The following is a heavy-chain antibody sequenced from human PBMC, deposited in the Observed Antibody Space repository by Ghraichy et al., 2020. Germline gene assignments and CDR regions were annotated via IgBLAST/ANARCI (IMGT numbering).Heavy chain of an antibody. Sequence: LSLTCAASGFTFSSYSMNWVRQAPGKGLEWVSYISSSSSTIYYADSVKGRFTISRDNAKNSLYLQMNSLRAEDTAVYYCARVVVVVPAAEDYWGQGTLVTVSS. CDR1: GFTFSSYS. V-gene: IGHV3-48*04. J-gene: IGHJ4*02. CDR2: ISSSSSTI. D-gene: IGHD2-2*01. CDR3: ARVVVVVPAAEDY.